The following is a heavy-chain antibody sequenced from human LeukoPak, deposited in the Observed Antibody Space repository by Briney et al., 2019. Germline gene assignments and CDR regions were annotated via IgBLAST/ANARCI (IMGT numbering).Heavy chain of an antibody. CDR2: IYYSGST. Sequence: SETLSLTCTVSGGSISSYYWSWIRQPPGKGLEWIGYIYYSGSTNYNPSLKSRVTISVDTSKNQFSLKLGSVTAADTAVYYCARVGYSSSWYEYYYYGMDVWGQGTTVTVSS. D-gene: IGHD6-13*01. CDR1: GGSISSYY. J-gene: IGHJ6*02. V-gene: IGHV4-59*01. CDR3: ARVGYSSSWYEYYYYGMDV.